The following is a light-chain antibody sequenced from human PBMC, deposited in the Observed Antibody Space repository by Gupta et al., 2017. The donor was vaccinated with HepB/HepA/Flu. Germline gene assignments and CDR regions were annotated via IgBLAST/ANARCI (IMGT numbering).Light chain of an antibody. CDR3: STDPGNGRNFAII. CDR1: SGYRNYK. CDR2: MGAGGIEG. V-gene: IGLV9-49*01. J-gene: IGLJ2*01. Sequence: QPVLTQPPSASASLGASVTLTCTLSSGYRNYKVDWYQQRPGKAPRFVIRMGAGGIEGYKGDGIPDRFSDLGYALTRYLTIKNADYDCSTDPGNGRNFAIIFGGGTKLTVL.